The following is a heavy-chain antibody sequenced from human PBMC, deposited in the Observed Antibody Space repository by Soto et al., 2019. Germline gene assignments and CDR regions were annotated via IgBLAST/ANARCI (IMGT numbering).Heavy chain of an antibody. J-gene: IGHJ4*02. D-gene: IGHD3-10*01. Sequence: KTSETLSLTCAVYGGSFSGYYWSWIRQPPGKGLEWIGEINHSGSTNYNPSLKSRVTISVDTSKNQFSLKLSSVTAADTAVYYCARGPPYYGSVSYYNFRYFDYWGQGTLVTVSS. CDR2: INHSGST. CDR1: GGSFSGYY. CDR3: ARGPPYYGSVSYYNFRYFDY. V-gene: IGHV4-34*01.